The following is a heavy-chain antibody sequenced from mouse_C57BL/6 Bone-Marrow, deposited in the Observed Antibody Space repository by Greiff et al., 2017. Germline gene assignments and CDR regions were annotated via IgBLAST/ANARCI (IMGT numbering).Heavy chain of an antibody. CDR2: IWSGGST. Sequence: QVQLQQSGPGLVQPSQSLSITCTVSGFSLTSYGVHWVRQPPGKGLEWLGVIWSGGSTDYNAAFISRLSISKDNCKSQVFFKMNSLQADDTAIYYCAKGAGTFYYAMDYWGQGTSVTVSS. D-gene: IGHD4-1*01. CDR3: AKGAGTFYYAMDY. V-gene: IGHV2-4*01. CDR1: GFSLTSYG. J-gene: IGHJ4*01.